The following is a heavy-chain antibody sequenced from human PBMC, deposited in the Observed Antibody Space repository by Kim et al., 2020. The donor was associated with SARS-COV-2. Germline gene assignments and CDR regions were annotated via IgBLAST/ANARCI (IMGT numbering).Heavy chain of an antibody. J-gene: IGHJ4*02. CDR3: SRDPRPLDY. Sequence: GGSLRLSCTASGFKFGDFYMSWIRQAPGKGLESLSYISPSGHDINYADSVKGRFTISRDNAKNSLYLQMYSLRDEDTAVYYCSRDPRPLDYWGQGTLVTVSS. CDR2: ISPSGHDI. CDR1: GFKFGDFY. V-gene: IGHV3-11*01.